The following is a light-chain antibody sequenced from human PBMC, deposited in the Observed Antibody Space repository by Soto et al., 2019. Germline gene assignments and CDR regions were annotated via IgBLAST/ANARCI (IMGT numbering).Light chain of an antibody. Sequence: LTQPPSASGSPGQSVTISCTGTSSDVGGYNYVSWYQQHPGKAPKLMIYEVSKRPSGVPDRFSGSKSGNTASLTVSGLQAEDEADYYCSSYAGSNKVFGTGTKVTVL. CDR1: SSDVGGYNY. CDR2: EVS. J-gene: IGLJ1*01. CDR3: SSYAGSNKV. V-gene: IGLV2-8*01.